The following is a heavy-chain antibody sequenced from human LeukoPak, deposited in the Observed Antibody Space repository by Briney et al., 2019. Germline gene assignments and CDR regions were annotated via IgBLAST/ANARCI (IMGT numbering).Heavy chain of an antibody. Sequence: GESLKISCKGSGDSFTSYWIGWVRQMPGKGLEWMGIIYPGDSDTRYSLSFQGQVTISADKSISTAYLQWSSLKASDTAMYYCARHYCSSTSCYGPLGAPFDYWGQGTLVTVSS. J-gene: IGHJ4*02. CDR2: IYPGDSDT. V-gene: IGHV5-51*01. CDR1: GDSFTSYW. CDR3: ARHYCSSTSCYGPLGAPFDY. D-gene: IGHD2-2*01.